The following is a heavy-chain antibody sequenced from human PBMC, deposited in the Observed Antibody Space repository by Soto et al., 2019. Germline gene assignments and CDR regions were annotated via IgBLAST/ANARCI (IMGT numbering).Heavy chain of an antibody. V-gene: IGHV3-53*04. Sequence: GGSLSLSCAASGFTVSSNYMSWVRQAPGKGLEWVAVIYSGGSTYYADSVKGRFTISRHNSKNTLYLKMNSLRAEDTAVYYCARERGNHRFGAHSSYYYIDVCGKGTTVTVSS. J-gene: IGHJ6*03. D-gene: IGHD3-10*01. CDR3: ARERGNHRFGAHSSYYYIDV. CDR2: IYSGGST. CDR1: GFTVSSNY.